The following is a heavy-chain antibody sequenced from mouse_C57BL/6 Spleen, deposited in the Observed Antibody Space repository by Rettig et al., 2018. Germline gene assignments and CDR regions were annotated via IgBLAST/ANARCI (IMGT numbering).Heavy chain of an antibody. Sequence: LKLSCAASGIDFSRYWMSWVRRAPGKGLEWIGEINPDSSTINYAPSLKDKFIISKDNAKNTLYLQMSKVRSEDTALYYCARPNWDRYFDVWGTGTTVTVSS. CDR3: ARPNWDRYFDV. D-gene: IGHD4-1*01. V-gene: IGHV4-1*01. CDR2: INPDSSTI. CDR1: GIDFSRYW. J-gene: IGHJ1*03.